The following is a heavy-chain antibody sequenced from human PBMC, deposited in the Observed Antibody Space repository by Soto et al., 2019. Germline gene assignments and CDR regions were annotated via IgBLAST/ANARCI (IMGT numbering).Heavy chain of an antibody. CDR1: EITFDNYA. CDR2: ISGSGHST. Sequence: LRLSCAAWEITFDNYAMTWVRQAPGKGLEWVSAISGSGHSTYYADSVKGRFTISRDNSKNTLYFQMNSLRAEDTAVYFCAKSPSVVLVPSSLGGNNWFDPWGQGTLVTVSS. J-gene: IGHJ5*02. V-gene: IGHV3-23*01. CDR3: AKSPSVVLVPSSLGGNNWFDP. D-gene: IGHD2-21*01.